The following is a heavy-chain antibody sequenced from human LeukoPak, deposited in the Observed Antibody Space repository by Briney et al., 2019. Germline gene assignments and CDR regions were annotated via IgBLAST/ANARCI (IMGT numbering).Heavy chain of an antibody. CDR3: ARERSSGWYPFDS. J-gene: IGHJ4*02. Sequence: SETLSLTCTVSGDSISSDYWTWLRQPAGKGLEWIGRIYSSGSTTYNPSLQSRVTMSVDTSKNQFSLRLSSVTAADTAVYYCARERSSGWYPFDSWRQGTLVTVSS. V-gene: IGHV4-4*07. D-gene: IGHD6-19*01. CDR1: GDSISSDY. CDR2: IYSSGST.